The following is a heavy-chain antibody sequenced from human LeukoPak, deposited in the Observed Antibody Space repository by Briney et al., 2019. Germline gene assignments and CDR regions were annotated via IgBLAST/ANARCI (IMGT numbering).Heavy chain of an antibody. CDR2: ISAYNGNT. V-gene: IGHV1-18*01. CDR1: GGTFSSYG. D-gene: IGHD1-26*01. CDR3: AGARWDLYYFDY. Sequence: GASVKVSCKASGGTFSSYGISWVRQAPGQGLEWMGWISAYNGNTNYAQKLQGRVTMTTDTSTSTAYMELRSLRSDDTAVYYCAGARWDLYYFDYWGQGTLVTVSS. J-gene: IGHJ4*02.